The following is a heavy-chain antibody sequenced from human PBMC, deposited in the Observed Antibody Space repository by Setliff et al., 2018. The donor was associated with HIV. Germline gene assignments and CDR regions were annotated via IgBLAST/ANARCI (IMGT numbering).Heavy chain of an antibody. V-gene: IGHV4-31*03. J-gene: IGHJ6*03. D-gene: IGHD3-10*01. Sequence: SETLSLTCTVSGGSINSGNNYWSWIRQHPGKGLEWIGFIYYSGTTYYNPSLKSRVTTSVDTSKNQFSLKLSSVTAADTAVYYCAKRVVTHYMDVWGKGTTVTV. CDR2: IYYSGTT. CDR1: GGSINSGNNY. CDR3: AKRVVTHYMDV.